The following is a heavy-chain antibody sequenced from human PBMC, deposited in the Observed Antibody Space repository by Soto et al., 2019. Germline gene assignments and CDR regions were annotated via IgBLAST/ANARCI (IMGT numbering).Heavy chain of an antibody. D-gene: IGHD2-2*01. J-gene: IGHJ5*02. CDR3: ARDRIVVVPAATPNWFDP. CDR1: GYTFTSYG. CDR2: ISAYNGNT. V-gene: IGHV1-18*01. Sequence: GASVKVSCKASGYTFTSYGISWVRQAPGQGLEWMRWISAYNGNTNYAQKIQGRVTMTTDTSTSTSYMELRSLRSDDTAVYYCARDRIVVVPAATPNWFDPWGQGTLVTVSS.